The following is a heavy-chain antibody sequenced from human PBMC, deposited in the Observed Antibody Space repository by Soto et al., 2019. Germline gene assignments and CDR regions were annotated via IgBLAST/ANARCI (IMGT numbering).Heavy chain of an antibody. CDR2: IGGSGGDT. Sequence: EVQLLASGGGLVQPGGSLRLSCAAPGFPFSSYAMSWVRQAPGKGLEWVSAIGGSGGDTFYADSVKGRFTVSRDNAENTLSLQLNSLRVEDTAIYYCARRTWRGRADYWGQGILVTVSS. CDR3: ARRTWRGRADY. V-gene: IGHV3-23*01. D-gene: IGHD3-3*01. J-gene: IGHJ4*02. CDR1: GFPFSSYA.